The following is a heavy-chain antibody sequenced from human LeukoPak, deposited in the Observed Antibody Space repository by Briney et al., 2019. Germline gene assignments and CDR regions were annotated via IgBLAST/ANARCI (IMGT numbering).Heavy chain of an antibody. CDR3: ARDTHGGGDY. J-gene: IGHJ4*02. V-gene: IGHV1-2*02. Sequence: GASVKVSCKTSGYTFTDYYMHWVRQAPGQGLEWMGWINPNSGGTNYAQKFQGRVTMTRDTSISTAYMELSRLRSDDTAVYYCARDTHGGGDYWGQGTLVTVSS. CDR2: INPNSGGT. CDR1: GYTFTDYY. D-gene: IGHD3-16*01.